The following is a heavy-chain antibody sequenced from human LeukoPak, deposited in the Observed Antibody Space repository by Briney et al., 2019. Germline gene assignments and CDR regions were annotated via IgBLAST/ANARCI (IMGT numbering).Heavy chain of an antibody. D-gene: IGHD2/OR15-2a*01. J-gene: IGHJ4*02. CDR2: INWNGGST. CDR1: GFTFDDYG. Sequence: GGSLRLSCAASGFTFDDYGMSWVRQAPGKGLEWVSGINWNGGSTGYADSVKGRFTISRDNAKTSLYLQMNSLRAEDTALYYCARFYDAYYFDYWGQGTLVTVSS. CDR3: ARFYDAYYFDY. V-gene: IGHV3-20*04.